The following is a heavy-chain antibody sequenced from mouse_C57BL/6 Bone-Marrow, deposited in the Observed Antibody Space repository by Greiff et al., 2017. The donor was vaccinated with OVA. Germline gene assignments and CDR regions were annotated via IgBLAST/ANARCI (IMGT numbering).Heavy chain of an antibody. CDR2: ISSGGDYI. CDR1: GFTFSSYA. V-gene: IGHV5-9-1*02. Sequence: EVMLVESGEGLVKPGGSLKLSCAASGFTFSSYAMSWVRQTPEKRLEWVAYISSGGDYIYYADTVKGRFTISRDNARNTLYLQMSSLKSEDTAMYYCTRDYYYGSSLYAMDYWGQGTSVTVSS. D-gene: IGHD1-1*01. J-gene: IGHJ4*01. CDR3: TRDYYYGSSLYAMDY.